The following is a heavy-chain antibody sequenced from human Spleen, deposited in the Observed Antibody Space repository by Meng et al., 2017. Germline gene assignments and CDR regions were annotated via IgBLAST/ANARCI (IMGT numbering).Heavy chain of an antibody. CDR3: ARLDTGLDY. V-gene: IGHV3-74*01. CDR2: MNEDGNTI. J-gene: IGHJ4*02. CDR1: GFTLSSFW. D-gene: IGHD3-9*01. Sequence: EVQVVEFGGVLVQPGGSLRLSCAASGFTLSSFWMHWVRQAPGKGLVWVSRMNEDGNTINHAGSVKGRFTISRDNSKNTLYLQMNSLRAEDTAVYYCARLDTGLDYWGQGTLVTVSS.